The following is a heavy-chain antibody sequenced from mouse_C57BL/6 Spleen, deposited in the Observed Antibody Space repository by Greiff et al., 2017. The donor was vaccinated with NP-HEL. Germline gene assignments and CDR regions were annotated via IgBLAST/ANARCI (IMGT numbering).Heavy chain of an antibody. CDR3: ARLYYYGRTAMDY. Sequence: VQLQQSGAELVKPGASVKISCKASGYAFSSYWMNWVKQRPGKGLEWIGQIYPGDGDTNYNGKFKGKATLTADKSSGTSYMQLSSLTSEDSAVYFCARLYYYGRTAMDYWGQGTSVTVSS. D-gene: IGHD1-1*01. J-gene: IGHJ4*01. CDR2: IYPGDGDT. CDR1: GYAFSSYW. V-gene: IGHV1-80*01.